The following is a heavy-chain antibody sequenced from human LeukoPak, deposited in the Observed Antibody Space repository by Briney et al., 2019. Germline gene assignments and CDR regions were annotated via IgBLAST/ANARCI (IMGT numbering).Heavy chain of an antibody. J-gene: IGHJ6*03. Sequence: SETLSLTCTVSGGSISSYYWSWIRQPAGKGLEWIGRIYTSGSTNYNPSLKSRVTMSVDTSKNQFSLKLSSVTAADTAVYYCARTQLGYCSSTSCYTGHYYYYYYMDVWGKGTTVTVSS. D-gene: IGHD2-2*02. CDR3: ARTQLGYCSSTSCYTGHYYYYYYMDV. V-gene: IGHV4-4*07. CDR2: IYTSGST. CDR1: GGSISSYY.